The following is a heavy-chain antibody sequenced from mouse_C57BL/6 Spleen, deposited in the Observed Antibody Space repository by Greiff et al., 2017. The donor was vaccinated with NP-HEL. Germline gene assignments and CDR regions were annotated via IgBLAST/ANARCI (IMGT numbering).Heavy chain of an antibody. V-gene: IGHV1-18*01. CDR3: ARLLYYDYDGYYFDY. D-gene: IGHD2-4*01. Sequence: EVQLQQSGPELVKPGASVKIPCKASGYTFTDYNMDWVKQSHGKSLEWIGDINPNNGGTIYNQKFKGKATLTVDKSSSTAYMELRSLTSEDTAVYYCARLLYYDYDGYYFDYWGQGTSLTVSS. J-gene: IGHJ2*02. CDR2: INPNNGGT. CDR1: GYTFTDYN.